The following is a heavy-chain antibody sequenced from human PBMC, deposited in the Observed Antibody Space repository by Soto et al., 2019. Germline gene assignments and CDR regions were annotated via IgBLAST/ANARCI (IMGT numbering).Heavy chain of an antibody. D-gene: IGHD6-25*01. CDR3: ARFFVETGESSGWPWSFHY. J-gene: IGHJ4*02. V-gene: IGHV3-23*01. CDR1: GFTFTSYA. CDR2: VSGGGGTT. Sequence: HPGGSLRLSCAASGFTFTSYAMSWVRQAPGKGLEWVSAVSGGGGTTYYAGSVKGRFTISRDNSKNTLLLQMHSLRAEDTAVYYCARFFVETGESSGWPWSFHYWGQGTLVTVSS.